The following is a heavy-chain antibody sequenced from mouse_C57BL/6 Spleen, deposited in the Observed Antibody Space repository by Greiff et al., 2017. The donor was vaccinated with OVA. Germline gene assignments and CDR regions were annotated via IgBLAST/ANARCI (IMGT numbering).Heavy chain of an antibody. CDR3: TNPYYGLFDY. CDR2: IDPEDGDT. V-gene: IGHV14-1*01. D-gene: IGHD1-1*02. Sequence: PEQGLEWIGRIDPEDGDTEYAPKFQGKATMTADTSSNTAYLQLSSLTSEDTAVYYCTNPYYGLFDYWGQGTTLTGSS. J-gene: IGHJ2*01.